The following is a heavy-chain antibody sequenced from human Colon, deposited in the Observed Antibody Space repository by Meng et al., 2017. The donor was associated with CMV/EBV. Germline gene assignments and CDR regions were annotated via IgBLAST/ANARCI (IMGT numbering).Heavy chain of an antibody. J-gene: IGHJ4*02. CDR1: GFTFSSYW. CDR3: ASLRVEDY. Sequence: GESLKISCAASGFTFSSYWMHWVRQAPGKGLVWVSRINSDGSSTSYADSVKGRFTISRDNAKNTMYLQMNSLRAEDTAVYYCASLRVEDYWGQGTLVTVSS. CDR2: INSDGSST. V-gene: IGHV3-74*01.